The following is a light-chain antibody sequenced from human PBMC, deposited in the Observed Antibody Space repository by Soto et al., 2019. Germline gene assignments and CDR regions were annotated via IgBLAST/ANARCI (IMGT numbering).Light chain of an antibody. CDR2: GAS. J-gene: IGKJ1*01. CDR1: QSVSNNY. Sequence: EIVLTQSPGTLSLSPGERATLSCRASQSVSNNYLAWYQQKPGQAPRLLIYGASNRATGIPDRFSGSGPGTDFTLTISSLEPGDLAVYYCQQYNNWPWTFGQGTKVDIK. CDR3: QQYNNWPWT. V-gene: IGKV3-20*01.